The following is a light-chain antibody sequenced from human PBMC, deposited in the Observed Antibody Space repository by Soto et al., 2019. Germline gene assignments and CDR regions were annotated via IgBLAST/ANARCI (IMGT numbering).Light chain of an antibody. V-gene: IGLV2-14*03. Sequence: QSVLTQPASVSGSPGQSITFSCPGTSSDVGGYNYVSWYQQRPGKAPKLLIYGVSDRPSGVSGRFSGSKSDNTASLTISGLQAEDEADYYCSSYTSSSTYVVFGGGTQLTVL. CDR2: GVS. CDR1: SSDVGGYNY. CDR3: SSYTSSSTYVV. J-gene: IGLJ2*01.